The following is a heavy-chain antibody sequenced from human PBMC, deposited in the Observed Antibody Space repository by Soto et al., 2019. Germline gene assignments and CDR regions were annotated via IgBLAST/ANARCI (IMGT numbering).Heavy chain of an antibody. Sequence: SQTLSLTCPVSGGYISSSSYYCGCLRQPPGKGLEWIGSIYSSVSTYYNPSLKSRVTISVDTSKNQFSLKLSSVTAADTAVYYCARQAAGSIYYYYYYGMDVWGQGTTVT. CDR2: IYSSVST. D-gene: IGHD6-13*01. CDR1: GGYISSSSYY. CDR3: ARQAAGSIYYYYYYGMDV. V-gene: IGHV4-39*01. J-gene: IGHJ6*02.